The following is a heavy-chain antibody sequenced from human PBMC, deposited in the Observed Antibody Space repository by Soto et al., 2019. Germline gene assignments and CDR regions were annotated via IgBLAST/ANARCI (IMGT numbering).Heavy chain of an antibody. CDR2: IDPSDSYT. CDR3: ARHPAVPLIANSGYAHYYYGMDV. D-gene: IGHD5-12*01. Sequence: GESLKISCKGSGYSFTSYWISWVRQMPGKGLEWMGRIDPSDSYTNYSPSFQGHVTISADKSISTAYLQWSSLRASDTAMYYCARHPAVPLIANSGYAHYYYGMDVWGQGTTVTSP. J-gene: IGHJ6*02. V-gene: IGHV5-10-1*01. CDR1: GYSFTSYW.